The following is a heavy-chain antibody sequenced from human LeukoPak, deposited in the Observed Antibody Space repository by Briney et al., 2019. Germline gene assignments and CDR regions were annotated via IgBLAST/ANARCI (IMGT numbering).Heavy chain of an antibody. Sequence: PSETLSLTCTVSGGSISSYYWSWIRQPAGKGLEWIGRIYTSGSTNYNPSLKSRVTMSVDTSKNQFSLKLSSVTAADAAVYYCARSPVGEAVTTYYYMDVWGKGTTATVSS. CDR1: GGSISSYY. V-gene: IGHV4-4*07. CDR3: ARSPVGEAVTTYYYMDV. J-gene: IGHJ6*03. D-gene: IGHD4-11*01. CDR2: IYTSGST.